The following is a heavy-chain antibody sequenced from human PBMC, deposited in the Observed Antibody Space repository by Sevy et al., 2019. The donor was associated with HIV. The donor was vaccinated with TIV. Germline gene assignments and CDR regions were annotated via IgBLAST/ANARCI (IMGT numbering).Heavy chain of an antibody. CDR3: ARDPRIFGDYLLTYFDY. CDR1: GFIFSNFA. D-gene: IGHD4-17*01. V-gene: IGHV3-30*04. CDR2: TSYDGSHK. Sequence: GGSLRLSCTVSGFIFSNFAMHWVRQAPGKGLEWVAVTSYDGSHKYYADSVRGRFTISRDNSKNTLYLQLSSLRAEDTAVYYCARDPRIFGDYLLTYFDYWGQGVLVTVSS. J-gene: IGHJ4*02.